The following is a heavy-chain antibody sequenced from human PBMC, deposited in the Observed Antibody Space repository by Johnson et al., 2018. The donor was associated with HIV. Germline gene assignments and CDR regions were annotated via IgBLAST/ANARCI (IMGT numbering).Heavy chain of an antibody. CDR2: IYTGDST. J-gene: IGHJ3*02. D-gene: IGHD1-26*01. CDR1: GFSVSSNH. Sequence: VQLVESGGGLVQPGGSLRLSCAASGFSVSSNHMTWVRQAPGKGLEWVSVIYTGDSTYYADSVRGRFTVSRVNAKNSLYLQMNSLRAGDTAVYYCVAATGANGLDIWGQGTKVTVSS. CDR3: VAATGANGLDI. V-gene: IGHV3-66*01.